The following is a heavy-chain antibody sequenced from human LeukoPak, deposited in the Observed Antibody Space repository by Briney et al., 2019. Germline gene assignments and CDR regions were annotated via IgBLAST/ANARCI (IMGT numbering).Heavy chain of an antibody. D-gene: IGHD6-19*01. V-gene: IGHV4-4*07. J-gene: IGHJ4*02. CDR2: IHTSGRT. Sequence: SETLSLICTVSGGSISSYYWSWIRQAAGKGLEWIGRIHTSGRTDYNPSLRSRVTISLDTSKNQFSLKLSSVTAADTAVYYCASLLGYSSGGDYWGQGALVTVSS. CDR3: ASLLGYSSGGDY. CDR1: GGSISSYY.